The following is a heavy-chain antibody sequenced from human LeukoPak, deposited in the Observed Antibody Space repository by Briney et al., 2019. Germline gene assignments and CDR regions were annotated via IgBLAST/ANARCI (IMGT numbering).Heavy chain of an antibody. Sequence: PGGSLRLSCAASGVTFSGYSMNWVRQAPGKGLEWVSAITATSLHIYYADSVKGRFTISRDNAKKSLYLQMNSLRAEDTAVYYCARDPRGYNYADWVYTWFHPWGQGTLVTVSS. D-gene: IGHD5-18*01. J-gene: IGHJ5*02. V-gene: IGHV3-21*01. CDR1: GVTFSGYS. CDR2: ITATSLHI. CDR3: ARDPRGYNYADWVYTWFHP.